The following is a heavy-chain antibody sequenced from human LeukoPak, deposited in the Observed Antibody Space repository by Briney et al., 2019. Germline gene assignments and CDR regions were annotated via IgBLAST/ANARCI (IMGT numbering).Heavy chain of an antibody. CDR1: GFTFSTYV. CDR3: AKDGYCSSTSCYVVYFDY. V-gene: IGHV3-64*04. Sequence: GGYLRLSCSVSGFTFSTYVMHWVRQAPGKGLEYVSAISSNGDNTYYADSVKGRFTISRDNSKNTLYLQMNSLRAEDTAVYYCAKDGYCSSTSCYVVYFDYWGQGTLVTVSS. CDR2: ISSNGDNT. D-gene: IGHD2-2*03. J-gene: IGHJ4*02.